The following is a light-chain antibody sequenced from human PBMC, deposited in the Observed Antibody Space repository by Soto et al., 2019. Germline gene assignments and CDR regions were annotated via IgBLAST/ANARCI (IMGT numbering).Light chain of an antibody. Sequence: DIQMTQSPSTLSSSVGDRVTITCRASQSISSWLAWYQQKPGKAPKLLLYKASSIGSGVPSRFSCSWSGTEFTLTISSLQPDDFATYYCQQYNSYSWTFGQGTKVEIK. J-gene: IGKJ1*01. V-gene: IGKV1-5*03. CDR2: KAS. CDR3: QQYNSYSWT. CDR1: QSISSW.